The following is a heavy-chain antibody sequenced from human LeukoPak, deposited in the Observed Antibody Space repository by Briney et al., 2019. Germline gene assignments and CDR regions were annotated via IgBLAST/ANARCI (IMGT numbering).Heavy chain of an antibody. CDR3: AIHRRVGGYDTSPGY. CDR2: IYFSGGA. J-gene: IGHJ4*02. D-gene: IGHD1-1*01. CDR1: GGSISSSSYY. Sequence: PSETLSLTCTVSGGSISSSSYYWGWVRPPPGERLGWIVGIYFSGGAYSNSPLKSGVTTSVYTSRNHCSLRLSAVTAAHTPVYYCAIHRRVGGYDTSPGYWGQGTLVTVSS. V-gene: IGHV4-39*01.